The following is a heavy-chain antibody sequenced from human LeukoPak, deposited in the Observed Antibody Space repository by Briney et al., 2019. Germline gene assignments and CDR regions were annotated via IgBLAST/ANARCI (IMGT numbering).Heavy chain of an antibody. V-gene: IGHV1-69*13. CDR2: IIPIFGTA. CDR3: ARGKGEGDSGLGTEQDY. J-gene: IGHJ4*02. D-gene: IGHD2-21*01. Sequence: SVKVSCKASGGTFSSYAISWVRQAPGQGLEWMGGIIPIFGTANYAQKFQGRVTITADESTSTAYMELSSLRSEDTAVYYCARGKGEGDSGLGTEQDYWGQGTLVTVSS. CDR1: GGTFSSYA.